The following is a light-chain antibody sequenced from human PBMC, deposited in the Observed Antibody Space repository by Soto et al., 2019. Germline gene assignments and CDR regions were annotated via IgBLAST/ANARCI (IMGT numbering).Light chain of an antibody. V-gene: IGLV9-49*01. Sequence: QSVLTQPPSASASLGASVTLTCTLSSGYSNYKVDWYQQRPGKGPRFVMRVGTGGIVGSKGDGIPDRFSVLGSGLNRYLTIKNIQEEDESDYLCGADHGSGSNFVSFFGTGTKVTVL. CDR3: GADHGSGSNFVSF. J-gene: IGLJ1*01. CDR1: SGYSNYK. CDR2: VGTGGIVG.